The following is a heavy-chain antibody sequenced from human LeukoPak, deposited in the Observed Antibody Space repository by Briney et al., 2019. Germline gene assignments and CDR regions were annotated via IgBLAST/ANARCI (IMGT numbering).Heavy chain of an antibody. CDR3: ARDREGSDAFDI. V-gene: IGHV3-48*01. CDR2: ISSSSSTT. D-gene: IGHD1-26*01. J-gene: IGHJ3*02. CDR1: GFTFSSYS. Sequence: HPGGSLRLSCAASGFTFSSYSMNWVRQAPGKGLEWVSYISSSSSTTYYADSVKGRFTISRDNAKNSLYLQMNSLRAEDTAVYYCARDREGSDAFDIWGQGTMVTVSS.